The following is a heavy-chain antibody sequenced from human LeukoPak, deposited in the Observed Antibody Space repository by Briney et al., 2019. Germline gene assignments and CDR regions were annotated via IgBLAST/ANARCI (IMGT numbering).Heavy chain of an antibody. Sequence: PSETLSLTCTVSGGSISSYYWSWIRQPAGKGLEWIGRIYTSGSTNYNPSLKSRVTMSVDTFKNQFSLKLSSVTAADTAVYYCARDASLYYDILSAYWFDPWGQGTLVTVSS. CDR2: IYTSGST. V-gene: IGHV4-4*07. J-gene: IGHJ5*02. CDR1: GGSISSYY. CDR3: ARDASLYYDILSAYWFDP. D-gene: IGHD3-9*01.